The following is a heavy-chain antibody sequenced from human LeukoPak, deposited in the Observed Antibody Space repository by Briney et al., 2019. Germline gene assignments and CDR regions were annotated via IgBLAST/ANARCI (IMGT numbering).Heavy chain of an antibody. Sequence: PGGSLRLSCAASGFTFSSYWMSWVRQAPGKGLEWVANIKQDGSEKYYVDSVKGRFTISRDNAKNSLYLQMNSLRAGDTAVYYCARIMITFGGPSGWFDPWGQGTLVAVSS. CDR1: GFTFSSYW. J-gene: IGHJ5*02. CDR3: ARIMITFGGPSGWFDP. V-gene: IGHV3-7*03. CDR2: IKQDGSEK. D-gene: IGHD3-16*01.